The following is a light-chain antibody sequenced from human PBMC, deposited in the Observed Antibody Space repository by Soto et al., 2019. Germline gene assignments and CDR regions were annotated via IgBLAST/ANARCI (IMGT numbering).Light chain of an antibody. J-gene: IGKJ1*01. CDR2: RAS. Sequence: DIPMTQSPSTLSASVGDRVTITCRASQSISTWLAWYQQKPGKAPKLLIYRASNLESGVPSRFSGSGSGTEFTLTISSLQPDDFATYYCQQYKSYRTFGQGTKVEIK. CDR1: QSISTW. CDR3: QQYKSYRT. V-gene: IGKV1-5*03.